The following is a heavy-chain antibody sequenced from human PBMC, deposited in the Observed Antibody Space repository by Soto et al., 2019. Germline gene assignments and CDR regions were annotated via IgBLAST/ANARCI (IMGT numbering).Heavy chain of an antibody. CDR3: ASSSHDLDYYYYRMDV. Sequence: GGSLRLSCAASGFTFSSYAMSWVRQAPGKGLEWVSAISGSGGSTYYADSVKGRFTISRDNSKNTLYLQMNSLRAEDTAVYYCASSSHDLDYYYYRMDVWGQGTTVTVSS. V-gene: IGHV3-23*01. CDR1: GFTFSSYA. J-gene: IGHJ6*02. CDR2: ISGSGGST.